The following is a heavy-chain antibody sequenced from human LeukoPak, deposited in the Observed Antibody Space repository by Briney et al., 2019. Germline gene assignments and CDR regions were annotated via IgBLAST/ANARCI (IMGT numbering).Heavy chain of an antibody. V-gene: IGHV5-10-1*01. CDR3: ARHYSNDAMDV. CDR1: GXCFTSHW. J-gene: IGHJ6*02. D-gene: IGHD4-11*01. Sequence: GASLTISCKVSGXCFTSHWISWVRQMPGKGLEWMGRIDPSDSYTNYSPSFQGHVTISDDKSISTAYLQWSSLKASDTAIYYCARHYSNDAMDVWGPGAPVTVSS. CDR2: IDPSDSYT.